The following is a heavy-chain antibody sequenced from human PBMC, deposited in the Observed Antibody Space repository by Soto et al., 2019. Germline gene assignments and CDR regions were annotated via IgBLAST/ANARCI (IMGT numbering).Heavy chain of an antibody. CDR2: IYHGGST. CDR1: GYSISSGYY. V-gene: IGHV4-38-2*01. D-gene: IGHD3-22*01. J-gene: IGHJ5*02. CDR3: ARVGPWVPYYYDSSPYTFENWFDP. Sequence: SETLSLTCAVSGYSISSGYYGGWLRQPPWKGLEWIGGIYHGGSTYYNPSLNSRVTLSIDMTNNHVSLILNSVTAADTAVYYCARVGPWVPYYYDSSPYTFENWFDPWGQGTLVTVSS.